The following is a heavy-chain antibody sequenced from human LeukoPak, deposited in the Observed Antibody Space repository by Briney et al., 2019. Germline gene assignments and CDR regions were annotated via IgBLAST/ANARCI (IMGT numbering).Heavy chain of an antibody. D-gene: IGHD2-2*01. J-gene: IGHJ4*02. CDR1: GFTFSSYA. CDR3: ARRYDYPDY. CDR2: ISYDGSNK. Sequence: GGSLRLSCAASGFTFSSYAMPWVRQAPGKGLEWVAVISYDGSNKYYADSVKGRFTISRDNSKNTLYLQMNSLRAEDTAVYYCARRYDYPDYWGQGTLVTVSS. V-gene: IGHV3-30-3*01.